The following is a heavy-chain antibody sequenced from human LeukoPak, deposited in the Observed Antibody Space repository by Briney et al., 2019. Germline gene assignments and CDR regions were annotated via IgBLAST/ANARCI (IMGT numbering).Heavy chain of an antibody. CDR1: GDTFTGYY. Sequence: SVKVSCKASGDTFTGYYIHGVRQAPAQGREWMGGINPNSGVTNYAKKFQVRVTMTSATSISTAYVDLSRLRSDDTAVYYCARAGTTGLICDYWGQGTLVTVSS. J-gene: IGHJ4*02. CDR3: ARAGTTGLICDY. CDR2: INPNSGVT. D-gene: IGHD4-11*01. V-gene: IGHV1-2*02.